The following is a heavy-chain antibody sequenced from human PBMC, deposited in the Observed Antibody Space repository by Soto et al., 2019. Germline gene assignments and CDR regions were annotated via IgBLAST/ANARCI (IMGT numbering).Heavy chain of an antibody. CDR2: FDPEDGET. V-gene: IGHV1-24*01. J-gene: IGHJ6*03. CDR3: ATNGPDYYYYYMDV. Sequence: ASVKVSCKVSGYTLTELSMHWVRQAPGKGLEWMGGFDPEDGETIYAQKFQGRVTMTEDTSTDTAYMELGSLRSEDTAVYYCATNGPDYYYYYMDVWGKGTTVTVSS. CDR1: GYTLTELS.